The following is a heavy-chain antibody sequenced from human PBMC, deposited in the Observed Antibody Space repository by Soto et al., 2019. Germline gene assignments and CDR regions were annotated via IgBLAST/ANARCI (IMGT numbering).Heavy chain of an antibody. Sequence: QVQLVQSGAEVKKPGASVKVSCKASGYTFTSYGISWVRQAPGQGLEWMGWISAYNGNTNYAQKLQGRVTMTTDTSTSPAYMELRSLRSDDTAVYYCARDGVDTATGSCYGMDVWGQGTTVTVSS. D-gene: IGHD5-18*01. CDR2: ISAYNGNT. CDR3: ARDGVDTATGSCYGMDV. V-gene: IGHV1-18*01. J-gene: IGHJ6*02. CDR1: GYTFTSYG.